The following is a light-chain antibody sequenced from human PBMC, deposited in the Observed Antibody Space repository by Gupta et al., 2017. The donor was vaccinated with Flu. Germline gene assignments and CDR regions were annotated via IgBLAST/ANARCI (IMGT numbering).Light chain of an antibody. CDR2: GAS. Sequence: SVTITCQASQDINNYLNWYQQKPGRAPKLLIYGASNRETGVPSRFSGSGSGTDFTFTISSLQPEDVATYYCQQYDNLPPLFTFGPGTKVDIK. V-gene: IGKV1-33*01. CDR1: QDINNY. J-gene: IGKJ3*01. CDR3: QQYDNLPPLFT.